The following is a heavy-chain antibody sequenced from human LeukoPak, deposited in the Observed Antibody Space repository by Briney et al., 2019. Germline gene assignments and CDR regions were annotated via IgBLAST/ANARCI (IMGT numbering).Heavy chain of an antibody. CDR1: GYIFTAYH. D-gene: IGHD2-21*01. CDR3: ARGISGGFDI. J-gene: IGHJ3*02. V-gene: IGHV1-2*06. CDR2: IIPNSGAT. Sequence: ASVKVSCKSSGYIFTAYHLHWVRQATGQGLEWMGRIIPNSGATNYAQNFQGRVTMTRDTSISTAYMELSRLSPDDTALYYCARGISGGFDIWGQGTMVTVSS.